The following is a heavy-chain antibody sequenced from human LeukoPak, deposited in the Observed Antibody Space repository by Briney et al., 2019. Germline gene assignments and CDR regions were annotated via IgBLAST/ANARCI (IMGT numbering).Heavy chain of an antibody. CDR2: IYTSGST. J-gene: IGHJ4*02. Sequence: MPSETLPLTCTVSGGSISSGSYYWSWIRQPAGKGLEWIGRIYTSGSTNYNPSLKSRVTISVDTSKNQFSLKLSSVTAADTAVYYCARARSLYSSSWQYYFDYWGQGTLDTVSS. V-gene: IGHV4-61*02. CDR3: ARARSLYSSSWQYYFDY. CDR1: GGSISSGSYY. D-gene: IGHD6-13*01.